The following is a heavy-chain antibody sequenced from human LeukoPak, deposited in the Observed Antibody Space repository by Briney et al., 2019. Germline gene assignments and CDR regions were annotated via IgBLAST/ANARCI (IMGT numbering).Heavy chain of an antibody. CDR2: IWYDGSNK. CDR1: GFTFSSYG. D-gene: IGHD1/OR15-1a*01. CDR3: ARDNNQRAFDY. J-gene: IGHJ4*02. V-gene: IGHV3-33*01. Sequence: GRSLRLSCAASGFTFSSYGMHWVRQAPGKGLEWVAVIWYDGSNKYYADSVKGRFTISRDNSKNTLYLQMNSLRAEDTAVYYCARDNNQRAFDYWGQGTLVTVXS.